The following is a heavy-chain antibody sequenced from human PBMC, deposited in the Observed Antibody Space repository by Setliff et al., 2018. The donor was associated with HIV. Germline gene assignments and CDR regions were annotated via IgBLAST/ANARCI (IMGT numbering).Heavy chain of an antibody. V-gene: IGHV2-26*01. CDR1: GFSLSNARMG. CDR3: ARIRSSSWPDAFDI. D-gene: IGHD6-13*01. J-gene: IGHJ3*02. Sequence: SGPTLVNPTETITLTCTVSGFSLSNARMGVSWIRQPPGKALEWLAHIFSNDEKSYSTSLKSRLTISKDTSKSQVVLTMTNMDPVDTATYYCARIRSSSWPDAFDIWGQGTMVTVSS. CDR2: IFSNDEK.